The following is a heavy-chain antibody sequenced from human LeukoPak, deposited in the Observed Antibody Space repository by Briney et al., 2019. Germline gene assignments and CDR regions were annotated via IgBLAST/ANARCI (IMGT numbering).Heavy chain of an antibody. V-gene: IGHV4-34*01. CDR1: GGSFSGYY. Sequence: SETLSLTCAVYGGSFSGYYWSWIRQPPGKGLEWIGEINHSGSTNYNPSLKSRVTISVDTSKNQFSLKLSSVTAADTAVYYCAGYHYYSNWFDPWGQGTLVTVSS. J-gene: IGHJ5*02. CDR2: INHSGST. CDR3: AGYHYYSNWFDP. D-gene: IGHD4-11*01.